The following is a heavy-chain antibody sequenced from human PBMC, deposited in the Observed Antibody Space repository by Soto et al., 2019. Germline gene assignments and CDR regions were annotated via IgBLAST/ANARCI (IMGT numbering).Heavy chain of an antibody. V-gene: IGHV1-69*12. CDR1: GGTFRTSA. J-gene: IGHJ6*02. D-gene: IGHD3-3*02. CDR3: ARDKDRPQLGGNYYYILDV. CDR2: IMPIFRTP. Sequence: QVQLEQSGAEVKKPGSSVKVSCKASGGTFRTSAISWVRQAPGQGLEWMGGIMPIFRTPDYAQKFQGRVIITADEFTGTAYMELSGLRSDDTAVYYCARDKDRPQLGGNYYYILDVWGPGTTITVSS.